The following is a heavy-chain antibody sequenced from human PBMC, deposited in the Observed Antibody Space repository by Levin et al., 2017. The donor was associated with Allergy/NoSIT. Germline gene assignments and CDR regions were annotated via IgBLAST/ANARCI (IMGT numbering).Heavy chain of an antibody. J-gene: IGHJ6*02. CDR1: GYTFTSYG. Sequence: ASVKVSCKASGYTFTSYGISWVRQAPGQGLEWMGWISAYNGNTNYAQKLQGRVTMTTDTSTSTAYMELRSLRSDDTAVYYCARDLLLGVGAEYYYYYYGMDVWGQGTTVTVSS. CDR3: ARDLLLGVGAEYYYYYYGMDV. D-gene: IGHD1-26*01. CDR2: ISAYNGNT. V-gene: IGHV1-18*01.